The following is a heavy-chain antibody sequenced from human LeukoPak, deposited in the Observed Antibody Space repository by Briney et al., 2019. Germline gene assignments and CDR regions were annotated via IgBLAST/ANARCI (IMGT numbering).Heavy chain of an antibody. D-gene: IGHD3-22*01. J-gene: IGHJ4*02. CDR3: ARGRHYDSSGYLDY. Sequence: GGSLRLSCAASGFTFSSYWMHWVRQAPGKGLVWVSRINSDGSSTSHADSVKGRFTISRDNAKNTLYLQMNSLRAEDTAVYYCARGRHYDSSGYLDYWGQGTLVTVSS. V-gene: IGHV3-74*01. CDR1: GFTFSSYW. CDR2: INSDGSST.